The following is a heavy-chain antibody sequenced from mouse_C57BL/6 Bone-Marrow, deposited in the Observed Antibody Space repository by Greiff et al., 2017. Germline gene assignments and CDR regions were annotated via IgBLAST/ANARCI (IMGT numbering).Heavy chain of an antibody. CDR1: GFTFSNYW. V-gene: IGHV6-3*01. CDR3: TKEGYAMDY. Sequence: EVKLMESGGGLVQPGGSMKLSCVASGFTFSNYWMNWVRQSPEKGLEWVAQIRLKSDNYATHYAESVKGRFTISRDDSKSSVYLQMNNLRAEDTGIYYCTKEGYAMDYWGQGTSVTVSA. CDR2: IRLKSDNYAT. J-gene: IGHJ4*01.